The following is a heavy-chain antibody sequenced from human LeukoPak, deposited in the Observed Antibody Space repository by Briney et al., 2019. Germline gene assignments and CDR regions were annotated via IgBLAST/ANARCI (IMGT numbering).Heavy chain of an antibody. CDR3: ARVDSSGYNY. CDR1: GGTFSSYA. Sequence: SVKVSCKASGGTFSSYAISWVRQAPGQGLEWMGRIIPILGIANYAQKLQGRVTITADKSTSTAYMELSSLRSEDTAVYYCARVDSSGYNYWGQGTLVTVSS. D-gene: IGHD3-22*01. CDR2: IIPILGIA. V-gene: IGHV1-69*04. J-gene: IGHJ4*02.